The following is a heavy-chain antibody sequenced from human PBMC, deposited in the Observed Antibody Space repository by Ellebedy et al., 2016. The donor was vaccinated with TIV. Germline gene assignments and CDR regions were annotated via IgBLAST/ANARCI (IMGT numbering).Heavy chain of an antibody. V-gene: IGHV3-7*01. Sequence: GASLKISXAASGFTFSSYWMSWVRQAPGKGLEWVANIKQDGSEKYYVDSVKGRFTISRDNAKNSLYLQMNSLRAEDTAVYYCARDLKLELQYYYYYYYMDVWGKGTTVTVSS. CDR1: GFTFSSYW. J-gene: IGHJ6*03. D-gene: IGHD1-7*01. CDR3: ARDLKLELQYYYYYYYMDV. CDR2: IKQDGSEK.